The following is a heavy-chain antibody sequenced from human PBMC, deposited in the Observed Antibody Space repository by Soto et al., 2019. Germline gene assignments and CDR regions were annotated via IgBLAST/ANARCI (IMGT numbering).Heavy chain of an antibody. Sequence: GWSLRLSCKASGFMFNNSAMTCFLQSPVQGLQWVASVSDNGGSRGGTYYADSVKGRFTISRDNSKNTLYLQLDSLTGADTAVYYCARAKAVVIAALDIWGQGTMVTVSS. CDR3: ARAKAVVIAALDI. D-gene: IGHD2-21*01. CDR2: VSDNGGSRGGT. V-gene: IGHV3-23*01. CDR1: GFMFNNSA. J-gene: IGHJ3*02.